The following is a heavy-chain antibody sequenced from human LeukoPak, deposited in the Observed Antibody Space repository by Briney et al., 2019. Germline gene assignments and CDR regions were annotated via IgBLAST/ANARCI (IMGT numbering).Heavy chain of an antibody. CDR3: ARQAPLAYFDY. Sequence: GESLKISCKGSGYSFTSNWIGWVRQMPGKGLEWMGIICPDDSDTRYSPSFQGQVTISADKSISTAYLQWSSLKASDTAMYFCARQAPLAYFDYWGQGTLVTVSS. V-gene: IGHV5-51*01. J-gene: IGHJ4*02. CDR2: ICPDDSDT. CDR1: GYSFTSNW.